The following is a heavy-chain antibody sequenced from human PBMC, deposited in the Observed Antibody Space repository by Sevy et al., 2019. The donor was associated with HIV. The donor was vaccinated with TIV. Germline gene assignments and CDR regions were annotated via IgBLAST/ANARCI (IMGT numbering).Heavy chain of an antibody. D-gene: IGHD2-15*01. CDR2: ISSSGGTI. CDR3: AFGGGLHV. CDR1: GLTFSHYG. Sequence: GGSLRLSCEASGLTFSHYGMHWVRQAPGQGLEWVSYISSSGGTIYYADSVEGRFTISRDNAKNSLFLQMNNLRAEDTAIYYCAFGGGLHVWGQGTMVTVSS. J-gene: IGHJ6*02. V-gene: IGHV3-48*04.